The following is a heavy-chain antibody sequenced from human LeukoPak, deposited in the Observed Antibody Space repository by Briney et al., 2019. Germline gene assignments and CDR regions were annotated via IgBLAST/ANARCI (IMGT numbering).Heavy chain of an antibody. D-gene: IGHD4-17*01. Sequence: GGSLRLSCAASGFTFSSYGMHWVRQAPGKGLEWVPVISYDGSNKYYADSVKGRFTISRDNSKNTLYLQMNSLRAEDTAVYYCAKIGVTTLGYWGQGTLVTVSS. CDR2: ISYDGSNK. CDR1: GFTFSSYG. CDR3: AKIGVTTLGY. J-gene: IGHJ4*02. V-gene: IGHV3-30*18.